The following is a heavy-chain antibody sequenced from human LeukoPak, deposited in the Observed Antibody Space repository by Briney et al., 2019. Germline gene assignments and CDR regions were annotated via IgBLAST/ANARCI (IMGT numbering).Heavy chain of an antibody. CDR3: ARDGGLRYFDY. CDR1: GFTFSSYA. D-gene: IGHD3-9*01. V-gene: IGHV3-30-3*01. Sequence: PGGSLRLSCAASGFTFSSYAMHWVRQAPGKGLEWVAVISYDGSNKYYADSVKGRFTISRDNSKNTLYLQMNSLRAEDTAVYYCARDGGLRYFDYWGQGTLVTVSS. CDR2: ISYDGSNK. J-gene: IGHJ4*02.